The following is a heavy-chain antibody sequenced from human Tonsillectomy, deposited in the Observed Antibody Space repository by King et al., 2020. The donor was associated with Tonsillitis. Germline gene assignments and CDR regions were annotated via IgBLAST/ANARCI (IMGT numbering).Heavy chain of an antibody. V-gene: IGHV1-18*04. CDR3: AKVVYSISTCCYDYYSYSMDF. CDR2: ISVYNGNT. Sequence: QLVQSGAEVKKPGASVKVSCKASGYTFTNYGITWVRQAPGQGLEWMGWISVYNGNTNYAQKLQDRVTMTTDTSTSTASMELRSLRSDDTAVYYCAKVVYSISTCCYDYYSYSMDFWGQGATDTVSS. D-gene: IGHD2-2*01. CDR1: GYTFTNYG. J-gene: IGHJ6*02.